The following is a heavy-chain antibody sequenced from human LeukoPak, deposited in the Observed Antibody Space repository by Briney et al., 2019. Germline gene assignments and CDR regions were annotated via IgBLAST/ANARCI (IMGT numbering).Heavy chain of an antibody. V-gene: IGHV1-2*02. CDR3: ARGQGSYLTPPDY. Sequence: ASVKVSCKASGYTFTGYYMHWVRQAPGQGPEWMGWINPNSGGTNYAQKFQGRVTMTRDTSISTAYMELSRLRSDDTAVYYCARGQGSYLTPPDYWGQGTLVTVSS. CDR1: GYTFTGYY. CDR2: INPNSGGT. D-gene: IGHD1-26*01. J-gene: IGHJ4*02.